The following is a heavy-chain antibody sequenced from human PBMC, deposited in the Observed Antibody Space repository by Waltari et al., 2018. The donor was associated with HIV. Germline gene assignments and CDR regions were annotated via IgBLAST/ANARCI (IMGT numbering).Heavy chain of an antibody. Sequence: EVTLMESGGGLVQSGGSLRLSCAASGFPFTNSWMSWVRQTPGKGLEWVAYIKDDGSEKYYMGSVKGRFTISRDNAKNSMFLQMNSLRAEDTAVYYCARIGTFPHNYAIDFWGQGTTVTVSS. D-gene: IGHD1-26*01. J-gene: IGHJ6*02. V-gene: IGHV3-7*01. CDR1: GFPFTNSW. CDR3: ARIGTFPHNYAIDF. CDR2: IKDDGSEK.